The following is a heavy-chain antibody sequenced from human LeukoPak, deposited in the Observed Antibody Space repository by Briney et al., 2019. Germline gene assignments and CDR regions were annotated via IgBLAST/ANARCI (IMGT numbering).Heavy chain of an antibody. Sequence: ASVKVSCKASGYTFTGYYMHWVRQAPGQGLEWMGWINPNSGGTNYAQKFQGRVTMTRDTSISTAYMELSRLRSDDTAVYYCAKDSPQEYRDYVVYWGQGTLVTVSS. CDR1: GYTFTGYY. J-gene: IGHJ4*02. V-gene: IGHV1-2*02. CDR2: INPNSGGT. CDR3: AKDSPQEYRDYVVY. D-gene: IGHD2/OR15-2a*01.